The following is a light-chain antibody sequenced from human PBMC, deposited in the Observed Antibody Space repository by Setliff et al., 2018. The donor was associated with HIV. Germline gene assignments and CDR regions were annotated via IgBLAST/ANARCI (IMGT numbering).Light chain of an antibody. CDR2: GNS. CDR3: QSYDSSLSGYV. Sequence: QSVLTQPPSVSGAPGQRVTISCTGSSSNIGADYDVHWYQRLPATAPKLLINGNSNRPSGVPDRFSVSKSGTSASLAITGLQAEDEADYYCQSYDSSLSGYVFGTGTKVTVL. V-gene: IGLV1-40*01. J-gene: IGLJ1*01. CDR1: SSNIGADYD.